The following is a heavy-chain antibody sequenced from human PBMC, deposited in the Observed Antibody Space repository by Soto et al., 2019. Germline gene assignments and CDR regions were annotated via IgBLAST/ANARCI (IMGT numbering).Heavy chain of an antibody. CDR3: ARIAFYYYDSSGRLDY. Sequence: ASVKVSCKASGYTFTSYGISWVRQAPGQGLEWMGWISAYNGNTNYAQKLQGRVTMSTDTSTSTAYMELRSLRSDDTAVYYCARIAFYYYDSSGRLDYWGQGTLVTVSS. CDR1: GYTFTSYG. CDR2: ISAYNGNT. J-gene: IGHJ4*02. D-gene: IGHD3-22*01. V-gene: IGHV1-18*01.